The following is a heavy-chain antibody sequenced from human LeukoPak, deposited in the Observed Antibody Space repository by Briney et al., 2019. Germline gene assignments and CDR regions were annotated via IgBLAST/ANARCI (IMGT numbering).Heavy chain of an antibody. D-gene: IGHD3-10*01. J-gene: IGHJ6*02. Sequence: SETLSLTCTVSGGSLSSYYWSWIRQPPGKGLEWIGYIYYSGSTNYNPSLKSRVTISVDTSKNQFSLKLSSVTAADTAVYYCARVTLWFGVSVGMDVWGQGTTVTVSS. CDR2: IYYSGST. CDR3: ARVTLWFGVSVGMDV. CDR1: GGSLSSYY. V-gene: IGHV4-59*01.